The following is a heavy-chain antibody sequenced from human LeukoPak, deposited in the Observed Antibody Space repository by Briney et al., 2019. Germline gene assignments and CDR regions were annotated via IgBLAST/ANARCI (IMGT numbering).Heavy chain of an antibody. CDR1: GFTFSIYW. Sequence: GGSLSLFCAASGFTFSIYWMSWVRQARGKGLEWLANIKQDGSHKYHVDSVKGRYTTSSDNAKSSLYLQMISLRAEDTAGYYCEREGRRGAYFHFRSGYYADAFDIWGQGTMVTVSS. CDR2: IKQDGSHK. CDR3: EREGRRGAYFHFRSGYYADAFDI. V-gene: IGHV3-7*01. J-gene: IGHJ3*02. D-gene: IGHD3-3*01.